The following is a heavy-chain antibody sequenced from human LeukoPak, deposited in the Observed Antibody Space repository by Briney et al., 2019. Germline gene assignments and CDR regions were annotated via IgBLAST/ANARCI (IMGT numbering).Heavy chain of an antibody. J-gene: IGHJ6*03. CDR2: ISGSGGST. V-gene: IGHV3-23*01. Sequence: GGSLRLSCAASGFTFSSYAMSWVRQAPGKGLEWVSAISGSGGSTYYADSVKGRFTISRDNSKNTLYLQMNSLRAEDTAVYYCAKAYDFWSGYYTGTYMDVWGKGTTVTVSS. CDR3: AKAYDFWSGYYTGTYMDV. D-gene: IGHD3-3*01. CDR1: GFTFSSYA.